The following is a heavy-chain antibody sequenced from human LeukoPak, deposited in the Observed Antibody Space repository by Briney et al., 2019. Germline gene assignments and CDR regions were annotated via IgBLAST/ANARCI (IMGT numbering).Heavy chain of an antibody. CDR2: INPSGGST. V-gene: IGHV1-46*01. J-gene: IGHJ3*02. CDR3: ARAQYSGSYRVAFDI. Sequence: ASVKVSCKASGYAFTSYYMHWVRQAPGQGLEWMGIINPSGGSTSYAQKFQGRVTMTRDMSTSTVYMELSSLRSENTAVYYCARAQYSGSYRVAFDIWGQGTMVTVSS. D-gene: IGHD1-26*01. CDR1: GYAFTSYY.